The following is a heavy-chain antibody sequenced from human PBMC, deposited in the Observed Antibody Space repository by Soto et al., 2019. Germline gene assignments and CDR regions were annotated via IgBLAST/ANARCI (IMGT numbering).Heavy chain of an antibody. CDR2: IYHSVST. V-gene: IGHV4-4*02. D-gene: IGHD3-10*01. Sequence: PSENLSLTCAVSGGSISSSNWWSWVRQPPGKGLEWIGEIYHSVSTNYNPSLKSRVTISVDKSKKQFSLKLSSVTAADTAVYYCARDSASDYYYYYGMDVWCQGTTVTVFS. CDR1: GGSISSSNW. CDR3: ARDSASDYYYYYGMDV. J-gene: IGHJ6*02.